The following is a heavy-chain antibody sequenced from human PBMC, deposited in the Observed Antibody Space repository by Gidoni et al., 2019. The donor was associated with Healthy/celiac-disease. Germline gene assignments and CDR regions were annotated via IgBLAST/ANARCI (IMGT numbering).Heavy chain of an antibody. CDR1: GYSFTVHC. CDR3: ARSDYYGSGSYYQRSGYYYYYGMDV. V-gene: IGHV5-51*07. CDR2: IYPGDSDT. D-gene: IGHD3-10*01. Sequence: EVQLVQSGAEVKKPGESLKISCQGSGYSFTVHCIGWLHQIPGKGLEWMGIIYPGDSDTRYSPSFQGQVTISADKSISTAYLQWSSLKASDTAMYYCARSDYYGSGSYYQRSGYYYYYGMDVWGQGTTVTVSS. J-gene: IGHJ6*02.